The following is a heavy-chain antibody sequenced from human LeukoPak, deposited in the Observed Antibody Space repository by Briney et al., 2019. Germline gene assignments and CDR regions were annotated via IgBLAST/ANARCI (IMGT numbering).Heavy chain of an antibody. CDR1: GFTFSTYE. V-gene: IGHV3-48*03. D-gene: IGHD2-21*02. Sequence: GGSLRLSCAASGFTFSTYEMNWVRQPPGKGLEWVSYITSSGSTIYYADSVKGRFTISRDNSKNTLYLQMNSLRAEDTAVYYCAKGPVTAVPYYFDYWGQGTLVTVSS. CDR3: AKGPVTAVPYYFDY. J-gene: IGHJ4*02. CDR2: ITSSGSTI.